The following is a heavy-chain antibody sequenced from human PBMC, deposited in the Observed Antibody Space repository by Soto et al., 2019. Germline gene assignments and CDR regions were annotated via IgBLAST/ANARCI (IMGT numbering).Heavy chain of an antibody. CDR3: ARGGWGISSTPYYDNYYYMDF. J-gene: IGHJ6*03. Sequence: PSETLSLTCAVHGGTFSAYYWSWIRQAPGKGLEWIGEINHRGSATYSPSLKSRVTISVDTAKDQFSLRLTSLTAADTAVYFCARGGWGISSTPYYDNYYYMDFRGKGTTVTVSS. V-gene: IGHV4-34*01. CDR1: GGTFSAYY. CDR2: INHRGSA. D-gene: IGHD3-22*01.